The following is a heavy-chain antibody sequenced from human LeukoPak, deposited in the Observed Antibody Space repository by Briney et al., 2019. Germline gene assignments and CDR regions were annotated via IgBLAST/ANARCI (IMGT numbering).Heavy chain of an antibody. J-gene: IGHJ5*02. CDR2: VNSDGSGT. V-gene: IGHV3-74*01. CDR3: TRAYYDRVNWFDP. D-gene: IGHD1-26*01. Sequence: PGGSLRLSCAASGFTFSSYWMHWVRQAPGKGLAWVSRVNSDGSGTTYADSVKGRFTISRDNAKNTLYLQMDSLRAEDTAVYYCTRAYYDRVNWFDPWGQGTLVTVSS. CDR1: GFTFSSYW.